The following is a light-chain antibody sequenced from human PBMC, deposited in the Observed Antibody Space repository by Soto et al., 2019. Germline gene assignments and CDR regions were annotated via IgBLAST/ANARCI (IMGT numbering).Light chain of an antibody. V-gene: IGKV1-27*01. J-gene: IGKJ4*01. CDR1: QGISNY. CDR2: ASS. CDR3: HRYNSAPLT. Sequence: DIQMTQSPSSLSASVGDRVTITCRASQGISNYLAWYQQKPGEVPKVLIYASSTLQSGVPSRFRGSGSGIDFTLTISSLQPEEVATYYCHRYNSAPLTFGGGTKVEI.